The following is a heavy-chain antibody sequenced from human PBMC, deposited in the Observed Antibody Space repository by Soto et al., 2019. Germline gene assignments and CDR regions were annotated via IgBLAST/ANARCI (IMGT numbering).Heavy chain of an antibody. Sequence: SWIRQPPGKGLEWIGYIYYSGSTNYNPSLKSRVTISVDTSKNQFSLKLSSVTAADTAVYYCARDIPVDVVVPAATRGYGMDVWGQGTTVTVSS. V-gene: IGHV4-59*01. D-gene: IGHD2-2*01. J-gene: IGHJ6*02. CDR2: IYYSGST. CDR3: ARDIPVDVVVPAATRGYGMDV.